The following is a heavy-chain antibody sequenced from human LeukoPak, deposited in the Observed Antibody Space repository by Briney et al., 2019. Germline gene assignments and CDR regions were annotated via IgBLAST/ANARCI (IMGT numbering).Heavy chain of an antibody. CDR2: IYYSGST. CDR3: ARGGAVVPAPGRFDP. D-gene: IGHD2-2*01. V-gene: IGHV4-30-4*01. J-gene: IGHJ5*02. CDR1: GGSIGSGDYY. Sequence: PSQTLSLTCTVSGGSIGSGDYYWRWVRQPPGKGLEWIVYIYYSGSTYYNPSLKSRVTISVDTSKNQFSLKLSSVTAADTAVYYCARGGAVVPAPGRFDPWGQGTLVTVSS.